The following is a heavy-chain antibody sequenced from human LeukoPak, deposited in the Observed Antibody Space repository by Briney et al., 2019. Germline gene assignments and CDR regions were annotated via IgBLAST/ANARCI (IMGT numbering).Heavy chain of an antibody. Sequence: GASVKVSCKASGYTFTSYGISWVRQAPGQGLEWMGWISAYNGNTNYAQKLQGRVTMTTDTSTSAAYMELRSLRSDDTAVYYCARVSDIVVVVAATGWFDPWGQGTLVTVSS. D-gene: IGHD2-15*01. CDR3: ARVSDIVVVVAATGWFDP. J-gene: IGHJ5*02. CDR2: ISAYNGNT. V-gene: IGHV1-18*01. CDR1: GYTFTSYG.